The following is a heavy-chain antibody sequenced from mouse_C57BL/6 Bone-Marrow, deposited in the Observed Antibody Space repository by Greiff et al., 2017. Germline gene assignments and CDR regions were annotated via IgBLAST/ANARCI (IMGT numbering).Heavy chain of an antibody. Sequence: QVQLQQPGAELVKPGASVTLSCKASGYTFTSYWMHWVKQRPGRVLEWIGRFDPNSGGTKYNEKFKSKATLTVDKPSSTASMQLSSLTSEDSAIYYCARGDYWGQGTTLTVSS. J-gene: IGHJ2*01. CDR2: FDPNSGGT. CDR3: ARGDY. V-gene: IGHV1-72*01. CDR1: GYTFTSYW.